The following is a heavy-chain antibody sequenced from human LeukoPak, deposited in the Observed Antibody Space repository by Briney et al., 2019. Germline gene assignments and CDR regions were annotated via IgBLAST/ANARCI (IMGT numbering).Heavy chain of an antibody. J-gene: IGHJ4*02. CDR2: ISYSSSLI. CDR3: ARAYGSGRILGVRMDY. V-gene: IGHV3-48*01. D-gene: IGHD3-10*01. CDR1: GFPFSDCG. Sequence: GGSLRLSCAASGFPFSDCGITWVRQGPGKGLEWVSYISYSSSLIYYADSVKGRFTIFRDNAKNSLYLQMNSLRAEDTAVYYCARAYGSGRILGVRMDYWGQGTLVTVSS.